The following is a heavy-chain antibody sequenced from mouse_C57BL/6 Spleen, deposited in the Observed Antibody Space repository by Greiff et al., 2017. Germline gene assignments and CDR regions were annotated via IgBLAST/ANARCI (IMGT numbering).Heavy chain of an antibody. CDR1: GFTFSSYA. J-gene: IGHJ4*01. Sequence: EVKLQESGGGLVKPGGSLKLSCAASGFTFSSYAMSWVRQTPEKRLEWVATISDGGSYTYYPDNVKGRFTISRENAKNNLYLQMSHLKSEDTAMYYCARDPTMVTTAIDYWGQGTSVTVSS. CDR2: ISDGGSYT. CDR3: ARDPTMVTTAIDY. D-gene: IGHD2-9*01. V-gene: IGHV5-4*01.